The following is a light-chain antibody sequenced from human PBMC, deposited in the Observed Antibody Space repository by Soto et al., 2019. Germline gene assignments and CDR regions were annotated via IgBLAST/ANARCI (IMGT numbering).Light chain of an antibody. V-gene: IGLV2-14*01. Sequence: QPVLTQPASVSGSPGQSITISCTGTSSDVGGYNYVSWYQQHPGKAPKLMIYDVSNRPSGVSNRFSGSKSGNTATLTISGQQAEDEADYDCSSYTSSSTLCVFGTGTKLTVL. CDR1: SSDVGGYNY. J-gene: IGLJ1*01. CDR3: SSYTSSSTLCV. CDR2: DVS.